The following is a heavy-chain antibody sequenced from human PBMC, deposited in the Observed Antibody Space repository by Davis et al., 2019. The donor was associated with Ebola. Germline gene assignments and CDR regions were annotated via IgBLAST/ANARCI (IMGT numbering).Heavy chain of an antibody. J-gene: IGHJ4*02. CDR1: GFTFRSHT. Sequence: GESLKISCVVSGFTFRSHTMNWVRQAPGKGLEWLSSITGGGYTIYYAESVKGRFTISRDNAVNSLFLHMSSLRHDDTAVYYCARDHSTNGDGSGSPNFYFDYWGQGSLVTVSS. CDR2: ITGGGYTI. D-gene: IGHD3-10*01. V-gene: IGHV3-48*02. CDR3: ARDHSTNGDGSGSPNFYFDY.